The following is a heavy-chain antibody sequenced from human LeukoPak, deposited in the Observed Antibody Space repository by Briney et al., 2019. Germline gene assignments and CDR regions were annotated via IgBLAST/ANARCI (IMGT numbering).Heavy chain of an antibody. CDR1: GFSFSGHW. CDR3: ARGPASIVPRPPWFDP. D-gene: IGHD6-6*01. CDR2: ISPTGSTT. Sequence: GGSRRLSCTASGFSFSGHWMHWARHLPGKGLVWVSRISPTGSTTSYADSVKGRFTVSRDNAKNSLFLHMNSLRAEDTAVYYCARGPASIVPRPPWFDPWGQGTLVTVSS. V-gene: IGHV3-74*01. J-gene: IGHJ5*02.